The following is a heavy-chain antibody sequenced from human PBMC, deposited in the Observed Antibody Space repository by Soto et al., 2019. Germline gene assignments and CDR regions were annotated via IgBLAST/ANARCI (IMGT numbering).Heavy chain of an antibody. CDR3: ARAIPGFHSAFDF. J-gene: IGHJ4*02. CDR2: TYYSSRWYS. D-gene: IGHD4-4*01. CDR1: GDSVSSNGAA. V-gene: IGHV6-1*01. Sequence: SQTLSLTCAISGDSVSSNGAAWNWIRQSPSRTLEWLGRTYYSSRWYSDYAPSVKSLITVNPDTSQNQFSLQLDSVTPEDTAIYYCARAIPGFHSAFDFWVQRTLVTVSS.